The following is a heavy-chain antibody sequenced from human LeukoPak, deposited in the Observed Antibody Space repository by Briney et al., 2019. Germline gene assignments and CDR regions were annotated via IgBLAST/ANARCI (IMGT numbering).Heavy chain of an antibody. Sequence: GGSLRLSCAASGFTFSDYALGWVRQAPRRGLEWVATLSGSGAGTYYSDSVQGRFTISRDNSKRTLFLQMNSLRAEDTAVYYCAPARQLLWIGYFDYWGQGTLVTVSS. V-gene: IGHV3-23*01. CDR3: APARQLLWIGYFDY. CDR2: LSGSGAGT. D-gene: IGHD2-2*01. CDR1: GFTFSDYA. J-gene: IGHJ4*02.